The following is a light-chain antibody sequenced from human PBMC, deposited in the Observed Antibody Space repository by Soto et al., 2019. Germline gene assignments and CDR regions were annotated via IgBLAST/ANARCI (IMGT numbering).Light chain of an antibody. V-gene: IGKV3D-15*01. CDR1: QSVSNN. CDR3: QHYSPSPVT. CDR2: GAS. J-gene: IGKJ5*01. Sequence: EIVMTQSPAILSVSPGDRATLSCRAGQSVSNNLAWYQQKPGQTPRLVIYGASNRATGIPARFSGSGSGSDFTLTISSLEPEDFALYYCQHYSPSPVTSGQGTRLDIK.